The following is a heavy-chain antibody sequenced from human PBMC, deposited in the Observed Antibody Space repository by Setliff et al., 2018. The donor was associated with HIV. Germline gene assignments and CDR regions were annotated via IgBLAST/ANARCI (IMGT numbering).Heavy chain of an antibody. J-gene: IGHJ4*02. Sequence: SETLSLTCTVSGGAISSYYWSWIRQPPGKGLEWIGYIYYSGSTNYNPSLKSRVTISVDTSKNQFSLKLSSVTAADTAVYYCARAPGSMIVVAHFDYWGQGTLVTVSS. CDR2: IYYSGST. CDR3: ARAPGSMIVVAHFDY. CDR1: GGAISSYY. D-gene: IGHD3-22*01. V-gene: IGHV4-59*01.